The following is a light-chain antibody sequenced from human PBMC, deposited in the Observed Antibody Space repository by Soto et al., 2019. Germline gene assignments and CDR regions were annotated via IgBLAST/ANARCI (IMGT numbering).Light chain of an antibody. CDR1: SSDVGAYNY. V-gene: IGLV2-8*01. Sequence: QSALTQPPSASGSPGQSVTISCTGTSSDVGAYNYVSWYQQHSGKAPKLVIYEVTKRPSGVPDRFSGSKSANTASLTVSGLQAEDEADYYCSSFASTNPWVFGGGTKLTVL. CDR3: SSFASTNPWV. J-gene: IGLJ3*02. CDR2: EVT.